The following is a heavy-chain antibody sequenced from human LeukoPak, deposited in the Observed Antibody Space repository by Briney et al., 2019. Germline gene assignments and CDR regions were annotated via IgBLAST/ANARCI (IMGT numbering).Heavy chain of an antibody. D-gene: IGHD3-3*01. CDR1: GFTFSSYG. Sequence: GGSLRLSCAASGFTFSSYGMHWVRQAPGRGLEWVAVIWYDGSDKYYADSVKGRFTISRDNSKNTLYLQMNSLRAEDTAVYYCAREAGSGYYDFWSGYIDYWGQGTLVTVSS. V-gene: IGHV3-33*01. CDR2: IWYDGSDK. CDR3: AREAGSGYYDFWSGYIDY. J-gene: IGHJ4*02.